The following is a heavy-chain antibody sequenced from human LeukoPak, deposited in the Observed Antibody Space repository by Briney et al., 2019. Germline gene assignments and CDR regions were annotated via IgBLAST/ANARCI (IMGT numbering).Heavy chain of an antibody. D-gene: IGHD4-17*01. J-gene: IGHJ6*02. V-gene: IGHV3-30-3*01. CDR1: GFTFSSYA. CDR2: ISYDGSNR. Sequence: PGRSLRLSCAASGFTFSSYAMHWVRQAPGKGLEWVAVISYDGSNRYYADSVKGRFTISRDNSKNTLYLQMDSLRAEDTAVHYCARPMTTVTTYYYYYGMDVWGQGTTVTVSS. CDR3: ARPMTTVTTYYYYYGMDV.